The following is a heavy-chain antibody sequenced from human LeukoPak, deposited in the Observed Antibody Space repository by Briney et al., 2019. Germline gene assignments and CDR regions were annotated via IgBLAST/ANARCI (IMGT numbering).Heavy chain of an antibody. CDR2: IIPIFGTA. CDR1: GGTFSSYA. CDR3: ARVRGTMVREMLENWFDP. J-gene: IGHJ5*02. D-gene: IGHD3-10*01. Sequence: ASVKVSCKASGGTFSSYAISWVRQAPGQGLEWMGGIIPIFGTANYAQKFQGRVTITADESTSTAYMELSSLRSEDTAVYYCARVRGTMVREMLENWFDPWGQGTLVTVSP. V-gene: IGHV1-69*13.